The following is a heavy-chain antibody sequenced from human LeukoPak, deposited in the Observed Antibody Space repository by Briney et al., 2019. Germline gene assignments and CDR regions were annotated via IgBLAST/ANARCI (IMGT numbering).Heavy chain of an antibody. J-gene: IGHJ5*02. CDR2: INHSGST. V-gene: IGHV4-34*01. D-gene: IGHD2-2*01. CDR1: GGSFSGYY. Sequence: PSETLSLTCAVYGGSFSGYYWSWIRQPPGKGLEWIGEINHSGSTNYNPSLKSRVTISVDTSKNQFSLKLSSVTAADTAVYYCARGYHGRKGSSYHNWFDPWGQGTLVTVSS. CDR3: ARGYHGRKGSSYHNWFDP.